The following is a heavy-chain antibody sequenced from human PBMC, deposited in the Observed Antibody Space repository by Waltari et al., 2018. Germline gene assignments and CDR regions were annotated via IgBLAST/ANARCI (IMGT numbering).Heavy chain of an antibody. CDR3: ARSAAIVVRGRYFQY. CDR2: INDRGLT. CDR1: GGSSFSAYY. J-gene: IGHJ1*01. Sequence: QVQLQQWGAGLLKPSATLSLSCAVHGGSSFSAYYWNWVRQVPGKGLEWIGEINDRGLTNYNPSLKSRVTISVDTSRNQFSLTLTSVTAADTALYYCARSAAIVVRGRYFQYWGQGTLVTVSS. D-gene: IGHD3-10*01. V-gene: IGHV4-34*02.